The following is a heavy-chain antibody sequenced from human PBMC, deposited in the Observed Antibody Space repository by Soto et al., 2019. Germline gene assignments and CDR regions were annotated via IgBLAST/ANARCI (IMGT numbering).Heavy chain of an antibody. V-gene: IGHV3-30-3*01. Sequence: PGGSLRLSCAASGFTFSSYAMHWVRQAPGKGLEWVAVISYDGSNKYYADSVKGRFTISRDNSKNTLYLQMNSLRAEDTALYYCARAGIAAPPPNWFDPWGQGTLVTVSS. J-gene: IGHJ5*02. CDR3: ARAGIAAPPPNWFDP. CDR2: ISYDGSNK. D-gene: IGHD6-13*01. CDR1: GFTFSSYA.